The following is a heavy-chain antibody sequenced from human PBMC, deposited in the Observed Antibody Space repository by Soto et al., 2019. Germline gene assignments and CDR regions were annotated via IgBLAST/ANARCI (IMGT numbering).Heavy chain of an antibody. CDR1: GGSISSYY. J-gene: IGHJ5*02. V-gene: IGHV4-59*01. CDR3: ARGDLGYCSGGSCYSNWFDP. D-gene: IGHD2-15*01. Sequence: SETLSLTCTVSGGSISSYYWSWIRQPPGKGLEWIGYIYYSGSTNYNPSLKSRVTISVDTSKNQFSLKLSSVTAADTAVYYCARGDLGYCSGGSCYSNWFDPWGQGTRVTVSS. CDR2: IYYSGST.